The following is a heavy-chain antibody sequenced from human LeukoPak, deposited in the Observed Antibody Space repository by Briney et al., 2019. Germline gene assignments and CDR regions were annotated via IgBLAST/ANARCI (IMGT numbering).Heavy chain of an antibody. V-gene: IGHV4-59*09. CDR2: IYSSAST. CDR3: ARGGTMVRGVITRFDY. J-gene: IGHJ4*02. Sequence: IYSSASTNYIPSLKSRVTISVDTSKNQFSLKLSSVTAADTAVYYCARGGTMVRGVITRFDYWGQGTLVTVSS. D-gene: IGHD3-10*01.